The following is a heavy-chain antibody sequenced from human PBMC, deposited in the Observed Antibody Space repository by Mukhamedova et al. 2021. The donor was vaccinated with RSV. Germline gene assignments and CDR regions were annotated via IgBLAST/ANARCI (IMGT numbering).Heavy chain of an antibody. Sequence: QAPGKGLEWVSYISSSGSTIYYADSVKGRFTISSDNAKNSLYLQMNSLRAEDTAVYYCARVTMVRGVIMDYYYMDVWGQGTSVTV. CDR3: ARVTMVRGVIMDYYYMDV. D-gene: IGHD3-10*01. J-gene: IGHJ6*03. CDR2: ISSSGSTI. V-gene: IGHV3-11*01.